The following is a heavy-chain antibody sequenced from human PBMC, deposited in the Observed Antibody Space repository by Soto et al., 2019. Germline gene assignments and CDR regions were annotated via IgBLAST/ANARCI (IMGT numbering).Heavy chain of an antibody. J-gene: IGHJ3*02. CDR3: ARDAVDIVVVVAANAFDI. D-gene: IGHD2-15*01. V-gene: IGHV1-18*01. CDR1: GYTFTSYG. CDR2: ISAYNGNT. Sequence: ASVKVSCKASGYTFTSYGISWVRQAPGQGLEWMGWISAYNGNTNYAQKLQGRVTMTTDTSTSTAYMELRSLRSDDTAVYYCARDAVDIVVVVAANAFDIWGQAIMVTVAS.